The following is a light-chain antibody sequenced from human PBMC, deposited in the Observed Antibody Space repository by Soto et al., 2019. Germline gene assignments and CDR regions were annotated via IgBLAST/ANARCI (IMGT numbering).Light chain of an antibody. Sequence: DNVLTLSPGALSLSPGDRAPLSCRASQSVSSSYLAWYQQKPGQAPRLLIYGASNRATDSPERFSGSGSGTDFTLTISRLDPEDFAVYYCQQYGSSLGTSGQGANADIK. J-gene: IGKJ1*01. CDR2: GAS. V-gene: IGKV3-20*01. CDR3: QQYGSSLGT. CDR1: QSVSSSY.